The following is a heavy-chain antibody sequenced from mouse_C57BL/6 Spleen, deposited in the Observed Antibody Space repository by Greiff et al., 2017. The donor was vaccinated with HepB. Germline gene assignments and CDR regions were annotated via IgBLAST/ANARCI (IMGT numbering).Heavy chain of an antibody. Sequence: DVMLVESGGGLVQPGGSMKLSCVASGFTFSNYWMNWVRQSPEKGLEWVAQIRLKSDNYATHYAESVKGRFTISRDDSKSSDYLQMNNLRAEDTGIYYCTRDYGGSMDYWGQGTSVTVSS. CDR1: GFTFSNYW. D-gene: IGHD1-1*02. CDR2: IRLKSDNYAT. V-gene: IGHV6-3*01. J-gene: IGHJ4*01. CDR3: TRDYGGSMDY.